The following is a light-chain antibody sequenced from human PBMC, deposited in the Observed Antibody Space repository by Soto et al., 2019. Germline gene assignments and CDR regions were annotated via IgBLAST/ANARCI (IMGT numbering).Light chain of an antibody. V-gene: IGLV2-14*01. CDR2: DVS. CDR1: SSDVGIYNY. Sequence: QSALTQPASVSGSPGQSITISCTGTSSDVGIYNYVSWYQQHPGKAPKLMIYDVSNRPSGVSNRFSGSESGNTASRTISGLQAEDEAYYDCSSYTTSSTPVVFGGGTKLTVL. J-gene: IGLJ2*01. CDR3: SSYTTSSTPVV.